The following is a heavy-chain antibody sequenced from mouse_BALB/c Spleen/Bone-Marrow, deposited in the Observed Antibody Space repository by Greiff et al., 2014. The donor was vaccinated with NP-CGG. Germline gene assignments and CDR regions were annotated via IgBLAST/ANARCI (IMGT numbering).Heavy chain of an antibody. J-gene: IGHJ4*01. D-gene: IGHD2-14*01. V-gene: IGHV5-4*02. CDR3: ARDRGVQGYAMDY. CDR2: ISDGSIYI. CDR1: GFTFSDYY. Sequence: EVKLMESGGGLVKPGGSLKLSCAASGFTFSDYYMYWVRQTPEKRLEWVATISDGSIYIYYPDSVRGRFTISRDNAKNNLYLQMSSLKSEDTAMYYCARDRGVQGYAMDYWGQGTSVTVSS.